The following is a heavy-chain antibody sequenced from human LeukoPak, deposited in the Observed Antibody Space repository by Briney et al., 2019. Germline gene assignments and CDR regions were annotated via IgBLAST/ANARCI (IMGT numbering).Heavy chain of an antibody. Sequence: SETLSLTCTVSGGSISSSSYYWGWIRQPPGKGLEWIGSIYYSGSTYYNPSLKSRVTISVDTSKNQFSLKLSSVTAADTAVYYCARSRAAVAGTMDYWGQGTLVTVSS. V-gene: IGHV4-39*07. CDR3: ARSRAAVAGTMDY. D-gene: IGHD6-19*01. CDR1: GGSISSSSYY. CDR2: IYYSGST. J-gene: IGHJ4*02.